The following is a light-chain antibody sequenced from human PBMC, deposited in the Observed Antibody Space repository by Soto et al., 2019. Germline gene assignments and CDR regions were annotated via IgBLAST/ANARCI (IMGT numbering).Light chain of an antibody. CDR1: QSVSSH. V-gene: IGKV3-15*01. CDR2: DSS. J-gene: IGKJ1*01. CDR3: QQFGDWPS. Sequence: EIRMTQSPAMLSVSPGESATLSCRASQSVSSHVVWYQQKPGQAPRLLISDSSTTGFPARFSGSGSGTEFTLTISSPQSDDSAIYYCQQFGDWPSFGLGTKLEI.